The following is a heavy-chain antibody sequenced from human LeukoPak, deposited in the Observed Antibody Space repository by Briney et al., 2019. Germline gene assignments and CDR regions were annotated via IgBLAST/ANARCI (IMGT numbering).Heavy chain of an antibody. J-gene: IGHJ6*03. D-gene: IGHD6-19*01. V-gene: IGHV4-39*01. CDR2: IYYSGST. CDR1: GGSISTSSYY. CDR3: ARNIAVAGRGDYMDV. Sequence: SETLSLTCTVSGGSISTSSYYWGWIRQPPGKGLECIGNIYYSGSTYYNPSLKSRVTISVDTSKNQFSLKLSSVTAADTAVYYCARNIAVAGRGDYMDVWGKGTTVTISS.